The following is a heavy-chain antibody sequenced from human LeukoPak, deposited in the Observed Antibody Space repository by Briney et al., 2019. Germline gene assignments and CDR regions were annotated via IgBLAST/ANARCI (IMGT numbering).Heavy chain of an antibody. CDR2: ISGSGGST. D-gene: IGHD2/OR15-2a*01. Sequence: RPGGSLRLSCVGSGFTSIAYALTWARQAPGKGLEWVSAISGSGGSTYYADSVKGRFTISRDNSKNTLYLQMNSLRAEDTAVYYCAKDRHLSVFDYWGQGTLVTVSS. V-gene: IGHV3-23*01. J-gene: IGHJ4*02. CDR1: GFTSIAYA. CDR3: AKDRHLSVFDY.